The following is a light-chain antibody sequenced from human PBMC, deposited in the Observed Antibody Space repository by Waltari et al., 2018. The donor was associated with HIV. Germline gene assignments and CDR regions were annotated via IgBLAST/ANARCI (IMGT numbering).Light chain of an antibody. CDR3: CSYAASSTSPMV. J-gene: IGLJ1*01. V-gene: IGLV2-23*01. Sequence: QSALTQPAFVSGSPGQSITLSCTGTSSDIGIYNVVSWYQQHPNIAPKLLIYEGSKRPSGVSARFSASKSGNTASLTISGLQADDEADYYCCSYAASSTSPMVFGTGTKVTVL. CDR2: EGS. CDR1: SSDIGIYNV.